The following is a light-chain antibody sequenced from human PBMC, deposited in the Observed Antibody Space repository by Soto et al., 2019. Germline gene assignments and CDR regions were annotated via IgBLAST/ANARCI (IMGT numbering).Light chain of an antibody. CDR1: QSVSSN. J-gene: IGKJ5*01. CDR3: QQYNNWPPIT. CDR2: DAS. V-gene: IGKV3-15*01. Sequence: DIVMTQSPATLSVSPGERATLSCRSIQSVSSNLSWHQQKPGQAHRILMYDASTRAPGISARFSGSGSGTEFTLTISSLQSEDFAVYYCQQYNNWPPITCGQGTRREIK.